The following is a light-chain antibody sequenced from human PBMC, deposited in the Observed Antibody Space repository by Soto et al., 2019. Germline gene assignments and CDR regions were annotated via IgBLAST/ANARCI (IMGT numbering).Light chain of an antibody. CDR3: QQYGSSGT. J-gene: IGKJ1*01. Sequence: DIQMTQSPSTLSASVGDRVTIPCRASQTINNQLAWYQQKPGKAPKLLIFDVSTLETGVPSRFSGSGSGTEFTLTISRLEPEDFAVYYRQQYGSSGTFGQGTKVDIK. CDR1: QTINNQ. CDR2: DVS. V-gene: IGKV1-5*01.